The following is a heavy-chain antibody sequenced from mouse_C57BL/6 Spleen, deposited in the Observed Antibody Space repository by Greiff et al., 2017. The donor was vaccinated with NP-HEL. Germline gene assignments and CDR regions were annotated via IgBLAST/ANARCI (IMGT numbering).Heavy chain of an antibody. CDR3: ARRAVVAHWYFDV. J-gene: IGHJ1*03. Sequence: EVKLQESGPVLVKPGASVKMSCKASGYTFTDYYMNWVKQSHGKSLEWIGVINPYNGGTSYNQKFKGKATLTVDKSSSTAYMELNSLTSEDSAVYYCARRAVVAHWYFDVWGTGTTVTVSS. D-gene: IGHD1-1*01. V-gene: IGHV1-19*01. CDR1: GYTFTDYY. CDR2: INPYNGGT.